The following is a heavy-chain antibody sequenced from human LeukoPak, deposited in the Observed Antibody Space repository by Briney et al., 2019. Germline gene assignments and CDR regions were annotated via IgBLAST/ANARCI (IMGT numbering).Heavy chain of an antibody. CDR1: DFTFSAYT. CDR2: ISSSRTYI. Sequence: GGSLRLSCAASDFTFSAYTMNWIRLAPGKGLEWVSSISSSRTYIYYADSVKGRFTISRDNAKNSLYLQMNSLRAEDTALYFCARDSDYGDYFDHWGQGTLVTASS. J-gene: IGHJ4*02. CDR3: ARDSDYGDYFDH. D-gene: IGHD4-17*01. V-gene: IGHV3-21*06.